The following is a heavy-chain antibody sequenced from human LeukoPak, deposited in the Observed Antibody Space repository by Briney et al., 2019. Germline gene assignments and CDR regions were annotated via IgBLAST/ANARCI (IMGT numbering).Heavy chain of an antibody. J-gene: IGHJ4*02. CDR3: ARASMVRGVGDFDY. V-gene: IGHV4-59*01. CDR2: IYYSGST. Sequence: PSETLSLTCTVSGGSISSYYWSWIRQPPGKGLEWIGYIYYSGSTNYNPSLKSRVTISVDTSKNQFSLKLSSVTAADTAVYYCARASMVRGVGDFDYWGQGTLVTVSS. CDR1: GGSISSYY. D-gene: IGHD3-10*01.